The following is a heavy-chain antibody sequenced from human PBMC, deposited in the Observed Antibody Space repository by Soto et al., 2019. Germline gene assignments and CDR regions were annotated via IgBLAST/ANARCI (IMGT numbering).Heavy chain of an antibody. CDR2: LWYDGSSE. D-gene: IGHD3-16*01. V-gene: IGHV3-33*01. CDR3: ARGLAQVAGGAFDI. J-gene: IGHJ3*02. CDR1: GFSFSFSG. Sequence: QVHLVESGGGVVQPGRSLRLSCAASGFSFSFSGMHWVRQAPGKGLEWVAGLWYDGSSENYADSVKGRFTISRHNSKNPLALQMDRLRVEETAKYFCARGLAQVAGGAFDIRGQGTMVIVSS.